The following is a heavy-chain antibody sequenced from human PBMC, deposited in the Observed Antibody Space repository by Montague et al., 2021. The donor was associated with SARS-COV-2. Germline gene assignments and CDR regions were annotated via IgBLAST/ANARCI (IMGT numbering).Heavy chain of an antibody. J-gene: IGHJ4*02. D-gene: IGHD3-22*01. Sequence: SLRLSCAVSGFTFSSYDMHWVRQATGKGLEWVSAIGTAGDTYYPGSVKGRFTISRENAKNSLYLQMNSLRAGDTAVYHCARGDSSGYYYLFDYWGQGTLVTVSS. V-gene: IGHV3-13*04. CDR2: IGTAGDT. CDR1: GFTFSSYD. CDR3: ARGDSSGYYYLFDY.